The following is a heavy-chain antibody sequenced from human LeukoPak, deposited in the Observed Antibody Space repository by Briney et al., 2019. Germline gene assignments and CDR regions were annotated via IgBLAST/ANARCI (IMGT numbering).Heavy chain of an antibody. D-gene: IGHD3-3*01. CDR2: ISYDGSNK. CDR3: ARQGIITIFEP. V-gene: IGHV3-30-3*01. Sequence: GRSLRLSCAASGFTFGSYAMHWVRQAPGKGLEWVAVISYDGSNKYYADSVKGRFTISRDNSKNTLYLQMNSLRAEDTAVYYCARQGIITIFEPWGQGTLVTVSS. CDR1: GFTFGSYA. J-gene: IGHJ5*02.